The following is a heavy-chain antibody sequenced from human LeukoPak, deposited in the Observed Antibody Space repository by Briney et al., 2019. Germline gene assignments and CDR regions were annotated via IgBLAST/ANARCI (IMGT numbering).Heavy chain of an antibody. CDR3: ARVDYDILTGYSLDAFDI. J-gene: IGHJ3*02. V-gene: IGHV4-59*01. Sequence: SETLSLTCTVSGGSISSYYWSWIRQAPGKGLEWIGYIYYSGSTNYNPSLKSRVTISVDTSKNQFSLKLSSVTAADTAVYYCARVDYDILTGYSLDAFDIWGQGTMVTVSS. CDR2: IYYSGST. CDR1: GGSISSYY. D-gene: IGHD3-9*01.